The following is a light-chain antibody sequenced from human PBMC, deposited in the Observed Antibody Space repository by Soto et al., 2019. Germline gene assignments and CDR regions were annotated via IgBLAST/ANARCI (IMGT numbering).Light chain of an antibody. CDR3: TSYAGSINWV. J-gene: IGLJ7*01. CDR1: SSDVGGYNY. CDR2: GVS. V-gene: IGLV2-8*01. Sequence: QSALTQPPSASGSPGQSVTISCTGTSSDVGGYNYVSWYQQHPGKAPKLMIFGVSKRPSGVPDLYSGSKSGNTASLTVSGLQAEDEADYYCTSYAGSINWVFGGGTQLTVL.